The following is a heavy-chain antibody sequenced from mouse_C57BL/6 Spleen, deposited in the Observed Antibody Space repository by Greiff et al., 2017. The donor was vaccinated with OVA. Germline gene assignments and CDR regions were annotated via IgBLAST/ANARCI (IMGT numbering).Heavy chain of an antibody. CDR3: ARKGTAHATDY. J-gene: IGHJ2*01. CDR2: IDPSDSYT. CDR1: GYTFTSYW. D-gene: IGHD3-2*02. Sequence: VQLQQPGAELVMPGASVKLSCKASGYTFTSYWMHWVKQRPGQGLEWIGEIDPSDSYTNYNQKFKGKSTLTVDKSSSTAYMQLSSLTSEDSAVYYCARKGTAHATDYWGQGTTLTVSS. V-gene: IGHV1-69*01.